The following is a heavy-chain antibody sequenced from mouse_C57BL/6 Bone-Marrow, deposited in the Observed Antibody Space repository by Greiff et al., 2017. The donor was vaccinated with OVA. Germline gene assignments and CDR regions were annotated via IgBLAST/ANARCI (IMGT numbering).Heavy chain of an antibody. CDR3: ATMDY. J-gene: IGHJ4*01. Sequence: EVKLVESGGGLVQPGGSLKLSCAASEFTFSDYGMAWVRQAPRKGPEWVAFISNLAYSIYYADTVTGRFTISRENAKNTLYLEMSSLRSEDTAMYYCATMDYWGQGTSVTVSS. CDR1: EFTFSDYG. V-gene: IGHV5-15*01. CDR2: ISNLAYSI.